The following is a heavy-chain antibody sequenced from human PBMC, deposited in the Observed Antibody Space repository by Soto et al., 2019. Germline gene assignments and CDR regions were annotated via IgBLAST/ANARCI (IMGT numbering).Heavy chain of an antibody. CDR3: ARGSSSWYVSFDY. CDR2: INSDGSIT. D-gene: IGHD6-13*01. Sequence: GSPRLSCAASGFTFSSNWMHWVRQAPGKGLVWVSRINSDGSITSYADSVKGQFTISRDNAKNTLYLQMNSLRADDTAVYYCARGSSSWYVSFDYWGQGILVTVSS. CDR1: GFTFSSNW. V-gene: IGHV3-74*01. J-gene: IGHJ4*02.